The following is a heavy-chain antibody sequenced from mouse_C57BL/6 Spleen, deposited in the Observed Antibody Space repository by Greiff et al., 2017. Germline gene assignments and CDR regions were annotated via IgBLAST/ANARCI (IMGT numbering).Heavy chain of an antibody. D-gene: IGHD2-4*01. CDR1: GFTFSDYY. CDR3: ARGEGYYDYDAWFAY. Sequence: EVKVEESEGGLVQPGSSMKLSCTASGFTFSDYYMAWVRQVPEKGLEWVANINYDGSSTYYLDSLKSRFIISRDNAKNILYLQMSSLKSEDTATYYCARGEGYYDYDAWFAYWGQGTLVTVSA. V-gene: IGHV5-16*01. CDR2: INYDGSST. J-gene: IGHJ3*01.